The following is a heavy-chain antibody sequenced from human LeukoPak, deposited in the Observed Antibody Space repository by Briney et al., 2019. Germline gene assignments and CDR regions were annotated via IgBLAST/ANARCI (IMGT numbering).Heavy chain of an antibody. CDR2: INSDGSWT. CDR1: GFTFSSYM. D-gene: IGHD2/OR15-2a*01. CDR3: VSFYETY. Sequence: GGSLRLSCAASGFTFSSYMMNWVRQAPGKGLVWVSHINSDGSWTSYADSVKGRFTISKDNAKNTVYLQMNSLRAEDTAVYYCVSFYETYWGRGTLVTVSS. J-gene: IGHJ4*02. V-gene: IGHV3-74*01.